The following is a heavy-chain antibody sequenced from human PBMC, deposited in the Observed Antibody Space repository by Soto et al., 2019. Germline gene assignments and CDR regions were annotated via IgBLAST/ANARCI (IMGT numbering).Heavy chain of an antibody. CDR1: GFTFSSYA. Sequence: GGSLRLSCAASGFTFSSYAMHWVRQAPGKGLEWVAVISYDGSNKYYADSVKGRFTISRDNSKNTLYLQMNSLRAEDTAVYYCARDRVPWDSRGYLNWGQGTLVTVSS. CDR3: ARDRVPWDSRGYLN. D-gene: IGHD3-22*01. J-gene: IGHJ4*02. CDR2: ISYDGSNK. V-gene: IGHV3-30-3*01.